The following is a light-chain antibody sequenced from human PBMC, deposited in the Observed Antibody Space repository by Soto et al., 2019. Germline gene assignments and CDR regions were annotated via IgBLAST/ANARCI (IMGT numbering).Light chain of an antibody. CDR1: SSSIGSNT. J-gene: IGLJ3*02. Sequence: QSVLTQAPSASGTPGQRVTISCSGSSSSIGSNTVSWYQQVPGTAPNLLIYSNDQRPSGVPDRFSGSKSGTSASLAIGGLQSEDEADYYCAAWYGSLNGWVFGGGTKLTVL. CDR3: AAWYGSLNGWV. V-gene: IGLV1-44*01. CDR2: SND.